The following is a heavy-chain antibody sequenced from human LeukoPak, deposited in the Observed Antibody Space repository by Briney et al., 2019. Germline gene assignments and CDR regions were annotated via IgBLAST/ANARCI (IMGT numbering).Heavy chain of an antibody. J-gene: IGHJ6*02. Sequence: PSETLSLTCTVSGGSISSGDYYWSWIRQPPGKGLEWIGYIYYSGSTYYNPSLKSRVTISVDTSKNQFSLKLSSVTAADTAVYYCARDSPYYYYGMDVWGQGTTVIVSS. V-gene: IGHV4-30-4*01. CDR2: IYYSGST. CDR1: GGSISSGDYY. CDR3: ARDSPYYYYGMDV.